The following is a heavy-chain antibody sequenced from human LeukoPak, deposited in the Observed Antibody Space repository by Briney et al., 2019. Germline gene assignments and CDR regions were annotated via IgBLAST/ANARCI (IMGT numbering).Heavy chain of an antibody. CDR3: ATDGASGSLDY. CDR2: INSDGSST. CDR1: GFTFSSYW. J-gene: IGHJ4*02. Sequence: GGSLRLSCAASGFTFSSYWMHWVRQAPGKGLVWVSRINSDGSSTSYADSVKGRFTISRDNPKNTLYLQMNSLRAEDMAVYYCATDGASGSLDYWGQGTLVTVSS. V-gene: IGHV3-74*01. D-gene: IGHD1-26*01.